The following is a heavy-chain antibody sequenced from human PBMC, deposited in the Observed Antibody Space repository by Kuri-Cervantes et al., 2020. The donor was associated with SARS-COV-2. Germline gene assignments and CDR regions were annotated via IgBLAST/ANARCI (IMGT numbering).Heavy chain of an antibody. CDR3: ARVTTVTEGY. Sequence: GESLKISCAASGFTFSSYWMSWVRQAPGEGLEWVSSISSSSSYIYYADSVKGRFTISRDNAKNSLYLQMNSLRAEDTAVYYCARVTTVTEGYWGQGTLVTVSS. CDR1: GFTFSSYW. CDR2: ISSSSSYI. V-gene: IGHV3-21*01. J-gene: IGHJ4*02. D-gene: IGHD4-11*01.